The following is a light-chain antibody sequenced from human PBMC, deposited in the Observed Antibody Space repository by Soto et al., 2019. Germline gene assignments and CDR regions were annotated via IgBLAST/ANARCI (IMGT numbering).Light chain of an antibody. V-gene: IGLV1-40*01. CDR3: QSYDISLSGYV. J-gene: IGLJ1*01. Sequence: VLTQPPSVSGAPGQRVTISCTGSSSNIGAGYDVHWYQQLPGTAPKLLIYGNSNRPSGVPDRFSGSKSGTSASLAITGLQAEDEADYYCQSYDISLSGYVFGTGTKLTVL. CDR1: SSNIGAGYD. CDR2: GNS.